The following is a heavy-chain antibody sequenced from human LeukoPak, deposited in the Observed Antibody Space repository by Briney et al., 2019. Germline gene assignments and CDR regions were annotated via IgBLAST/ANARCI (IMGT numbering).Heavy chain of an antibody. D-gene: IGHD6-19*01. CDR2: IYYSGST. J-gene: IGHJ5*02. CDR3: AREGTRAVAGTGFDP. Sequence: SETLSLTCTVSGGSISSGDYYWSWIRQPPGKGLEWIGYIYYSGSTYYNPSLKSRVTISVDTSKNQFSLKLSFVTAADTAVYYCAREGTRAVAGTGFDPWGQGTLVTVSS. CDR1: GGSISSGDYY. V-gene: IGHV4-30-4*01.